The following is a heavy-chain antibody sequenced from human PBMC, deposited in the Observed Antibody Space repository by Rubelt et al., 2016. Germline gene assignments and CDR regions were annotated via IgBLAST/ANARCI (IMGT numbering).Heavy chain of an antibody. V-gene: IGHV4-34*01. D-gene: IGHD1-26*01. J-gene: IGHJ4*02. CDR3: AGPSSSGSYGY. Sequence: QVQLQQWGAGLLKPSETLSLTCAVYGASFGDYYWAWIRLPPGKGLEWIGEINHSGSTSYKSSLRSRVTISVDRSKNQFSLKLGAGTAADTAVYYCAGPSSSGSYGYWGQGTLVTVSS. CDR1: GASFGDYY. CDR2: INHSGST.